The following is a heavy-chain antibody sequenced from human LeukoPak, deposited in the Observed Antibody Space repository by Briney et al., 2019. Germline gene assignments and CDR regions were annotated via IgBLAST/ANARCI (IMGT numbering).Heavy chain of an antibody. CDR1: GGSISGYY. CDR2: IYYSGST. CDR3: ARPGYYDILTYAFDI. D-gene: IGHD3-9*01. J-gene: IGHJ3*02. Sequence: SETLSLTCTVSGGSISGYYWSWIRQPPGKGLEWIGSIYYSGSTYYNPSLKSRVTISVDTSKNQFSLKLSSVTAADTAVYYCARPGYYDILTYAFDIWGQGTMVTVSS. V-gene: IGHV4-39*01.